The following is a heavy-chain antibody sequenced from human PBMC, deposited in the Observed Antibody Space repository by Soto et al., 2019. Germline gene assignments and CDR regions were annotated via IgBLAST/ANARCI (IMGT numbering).Heavy chain of an antibody. J-gene: IGHJ2*01. D-gene: IGHD2-15*01. V-gene: IGHV3-23*01. Sequence: GGSLRLSCAASGFTFSSYAMTWVRQSPGKGLEWVSSISFSDGGTYYADSVKGRLTISRDNSKNTLFLQMNSLRVEDTAVYYCVKDDRILGRRYFDLWGRGTLVTVS. CDR3: VKDDRILGRRYFDL. CDR1: GFTFSSYA. CDR2: ISFSDGGT.